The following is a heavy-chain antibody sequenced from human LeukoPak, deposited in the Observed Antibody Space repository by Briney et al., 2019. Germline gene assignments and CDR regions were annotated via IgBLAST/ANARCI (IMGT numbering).Heavy chain of an antibody. D-gene: IGHD2-2*01. CDR1: GGTFSSYA. CDR2: IIPILGIA. CDR3: ARAETDGIGTSCPTFRRYSDP. J-gene: IGHJ2*01. V-gene: IGHV1-69*04. Sequence: SVKVSCKASGGTFSSYAISWVRQAPGQGLEWMGRIIPILGIANYAQKFQGRVTITADKSTSTAYMELSSLRSEDTAVYYCARAETDGIGTSCPTFRRYSDPWGLGPLVPV.